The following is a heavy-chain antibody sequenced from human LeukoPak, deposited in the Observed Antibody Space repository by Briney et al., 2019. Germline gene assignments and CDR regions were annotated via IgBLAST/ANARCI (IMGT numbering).Heavy chain of an antibody. D-gene: IGHD4-23*01. CDR1: GFTFSSYS. V-gene: IGHV3-21*01. CDR2: ISSSSSYI. J-gene: IGHJ4*02. CDR3: AREPLDYGGGVGY. Sequence: GGSLRLSCAASGFTFSSYSMNWVRQAPGKGLEWVSSISSSSSYIYYADSLKGRFTISRDNAKNSLYLQMNSLRAEDTAVYYCAREPLDYGGGVGYWGQGTLVTVSS.